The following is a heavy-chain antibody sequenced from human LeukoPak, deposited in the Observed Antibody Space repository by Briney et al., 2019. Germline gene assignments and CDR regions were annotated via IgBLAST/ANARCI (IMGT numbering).Heavy chain of an antibody. CDR1: GFTVSSNY. CDR3: AKGKDSVADATNDY. D-gene: IGHD6-19*01. V-gene: IGHV3-21*01. J-gene: IGHJ4*02. Sequence: GGSLRLSCAASGFTVSSNYMSWVRQAPGKGLEWVSSISSSGTYKYYADSVKGRFPISRDNAQNSLYLQMKSLRAEDTAVYYLAKGKDSVADATNDYWGQGTLVTVSS. CDR2: ISSSGTYK.